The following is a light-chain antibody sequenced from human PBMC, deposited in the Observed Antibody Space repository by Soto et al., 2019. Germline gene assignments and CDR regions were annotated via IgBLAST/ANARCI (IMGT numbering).Light chain of an antibody. CDR2: EVS. J-gene: IGKJ2*01. CDR1: QSLVHVDGNTY. Sequence: DIVMTQTPLSSTVTLGQPASISCRSSQSLVHVDGNTYLSWLQQRPGQPPRLLTYEVSQRFSGVPDRFRGSGAGTDFTLKISRVEAEDVVIYYCVQATQYPHTFGQGTKLEI. V-gene: IGKV2-24*01. CDR3: VQATQYPHT.